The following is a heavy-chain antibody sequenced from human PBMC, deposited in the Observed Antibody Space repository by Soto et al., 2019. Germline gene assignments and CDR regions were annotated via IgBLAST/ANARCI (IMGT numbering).Heavy chain of an antibody. CDR1: GFTFSSYG. D-gene: IGHD6-6*01. Sequence: GGSLRLSCAASGFTFSSYGMHWVRQAPGKGLEWVAVISYDGSNKYYADSVKGRFTISRDNSKNTLYLQMNSLRAEDTAVYYCAKDSSSSYYHYYYGMDVRCQGTTVTVSS. V-gene: IGHV3-30*18. CDR3: AKDSSSSYYHYYYGMDV. CDR2: ISYDGSNK. J-gene: IGHJ6*02.